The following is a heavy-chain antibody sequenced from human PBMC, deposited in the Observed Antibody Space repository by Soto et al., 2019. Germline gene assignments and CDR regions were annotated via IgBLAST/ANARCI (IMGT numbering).Heavy chain of an antibody. Sequence: QVRLQEWGPGLVKPSQTLSLKCSVSGGSITTGGRYWSWIRQLPGQGLEWIGDIYYSGNTYYNASLKSRVTISVEAAKNQFSRKLSSVTAADTAVYYGAQALVFTGGDGFDIWGQGRLVTVSS. CDR1: GGSITTGGRY. V-gene: IGHV4-31*02. J-gene: IGHJ3*02. D-gene: IGHD1-1*01. CDR3: AQALVFTGGDGFDI. CDR2: IYYSGNT.